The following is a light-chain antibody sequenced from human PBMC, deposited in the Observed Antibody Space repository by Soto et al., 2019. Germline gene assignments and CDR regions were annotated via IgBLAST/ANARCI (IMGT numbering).Light chain of an antibody. CDR2: GAS. Sequence: EIMMTQSPATLSVSPGERATHSCRASHSVSDNLAWYQQKPGQAPRLLIYGASTRATGIPARISGSGSGTEFTLTISSLQSEDFAVYYCQQYDEWPPSYTFGQGTKLEIK. CDR1: HSVSDN. J-gene: IGKJ2*01. V-gene: IGKV3-15*01. CDR3: QQYDEWPPSYT.